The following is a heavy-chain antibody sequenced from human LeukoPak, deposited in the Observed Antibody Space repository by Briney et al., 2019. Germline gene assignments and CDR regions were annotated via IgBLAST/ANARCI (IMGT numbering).Heavy chain of an antibody. J-gene: IGHJ4*02. CDR1: GFTFSNYG. Sequence: GGSLRLSCAASGFTFSNYGMHWVRQAPGKGLEWMTTIWYDGNNKYYADSVKGRFSISRDNSKNTLYLQMNSLRVEDTAVYYCAKDSGDYYFDYWGQGTLVTVSS. V-gene: IGHV3-33*06. CDR2: IWYDGNNK. CDR3: AKDSGDYYFDY. D-gene: IGHD3-10*01.